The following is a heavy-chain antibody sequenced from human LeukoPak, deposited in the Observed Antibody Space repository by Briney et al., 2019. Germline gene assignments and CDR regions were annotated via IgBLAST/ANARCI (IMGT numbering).Heavy chain of an antibody. D-gene: IGHD1-26*01. J-gene: IGHJ6*02. CDR3: ARAWELLYYYGMDV. Sequence: PGGSLRLSCAASGFTFSSYSMNWVRQAPGKGLEWVSSISSSSSYIYYADSVKGRFTISRDNAKNSLYLQMNSLRAEDTAVYYCARAWELLYYYGMDVWGQGTTVTVSS. V-gene: IGHV3-21*01. CDR1: GFTFSSYS. CDR2: ISSSSSYI.